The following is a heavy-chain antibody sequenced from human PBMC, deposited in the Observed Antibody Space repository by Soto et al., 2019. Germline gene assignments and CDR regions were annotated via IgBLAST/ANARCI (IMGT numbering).Heavy chain of an antibody. Sequence: EVQLVESGGGLVQPGGSLRLSCAASGFTFSNYWMHWVRQAPGKGLVWVSRINSDGSSTRYADSVKGRFTISRDNAKNTLYLPMNSLRAEDTAVYYCAKMAFGYYDSSGYSSPYYFDYWGQGTLVTVSS. D-gene: IGHD3-22*01. CDR2: INSDGSST. CDR3: AKMAFGYYDSSGYSSPYYFDY. J-gene: IGHJ4*02. CDR1: GFTFSNYW. V-gene: IGHV3-74*01.